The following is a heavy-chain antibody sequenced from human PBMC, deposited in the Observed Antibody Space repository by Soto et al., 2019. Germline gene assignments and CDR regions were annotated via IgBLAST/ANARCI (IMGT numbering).Heavy chain of an antibody. J-gene: IGHJ4*02. V-gene: IGHV3-23*01. D-gene: IGHD3-22*01. CDR2: MSRTGDNT. CDR1: GFTFSIYA. Sequence: EVQLLESGGGLVQPGESLRLSCAASGFTFSIYAMTWVRQSPGKGLEWVSSMSRTGDNTYYADSVKGRFTISRDNSKNTLYLQMNSLRAEDTAIYYCAKDQNNSNPLYYFDFWGPGTLVTVSS. CDR3: AKDQNNSNPLYYFDF.